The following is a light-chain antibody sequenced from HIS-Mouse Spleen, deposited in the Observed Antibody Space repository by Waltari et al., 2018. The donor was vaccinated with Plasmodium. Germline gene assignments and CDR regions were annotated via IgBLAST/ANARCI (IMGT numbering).Light chain of an antibody. V-gene: IGKV1-39*01. Sequence: DIQMTKSPSSLSASVEDRVTITCRASQSISSYLNWYQQKPGKAPKLLIYAASSLQSGVPSRFSGSGSGTDFTLTISSLQPEDFATYYCQQSYSTPPTFGGGTKVEIK. CDR2: AAS. J-gene: IGKJ4*01. CDR3: QQSYSTPPT. CDR1: QSISSY.